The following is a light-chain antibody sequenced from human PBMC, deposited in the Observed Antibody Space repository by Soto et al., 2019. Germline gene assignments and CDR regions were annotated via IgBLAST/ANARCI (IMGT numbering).Light chain of an antibody. CDR2: AVS. CDR1: SDDIGAYDY. CDR3: SSYRSSDTLEV. V-gene: IGLV2-14*01. J-gene: IGLJ1*01. Sequence: QSALTQPSSVSASPGQSISISCTGTSDDIGAYDYVSWYQQHPGKAPKLILYAVSNRPSGVSTRFSGSKSGNTASLTISGVXADDEADYYCSSYRSSDTLEVFGTGTKVTVL.